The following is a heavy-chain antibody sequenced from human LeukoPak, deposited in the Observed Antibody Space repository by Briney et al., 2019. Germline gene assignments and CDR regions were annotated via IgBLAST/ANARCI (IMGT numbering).Heavy chain of an antibody. CDR2: ISYDGSNK. CDR3: ARHHSSGWLDY. D-gene: IGHD6-19*01. J-gene: IGHJ4*02. Sequence: LPGGSLRLSCAASGFTFSSYAMHWVRQAPGKGLEWVAVISYDGSNKYYADSVKGRFTISRDNSKNTLYLQMNSLRAEDTAVYYCARHHSSGWLDYWGQGTLVTVSS. V-gene: IGHV3-30*04. CDR1: GFTFSSYA.